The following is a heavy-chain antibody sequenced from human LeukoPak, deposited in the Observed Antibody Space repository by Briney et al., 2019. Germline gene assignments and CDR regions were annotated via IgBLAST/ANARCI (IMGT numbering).Heavy chain of an antibody. CDR3: ARVAGDCFDY. V-gene: IGHV4-31*03. Sequence: SETLSLTRTVSGGSISSGGYYWSWIRQHPGKGLEWIGYIYYSGSTYYNPSLKSRVTISVDTSKNQFSPKLSSVTAADTAVYYCARVAGDCFDYWGQGTLVIVSS. J-gene: IGHJ4*02. D-gene: IGHD6-19*01. CDR1: GGSISSGGYY. CDR2: IYYSGST.